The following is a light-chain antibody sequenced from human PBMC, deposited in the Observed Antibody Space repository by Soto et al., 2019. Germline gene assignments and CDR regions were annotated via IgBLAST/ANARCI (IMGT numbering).Light chain of an antibody. CDR1: QSVTTF. Sequence: DIQMTQSPSSLSASVGDRVTITCRASQSVTTFLNWYQQKAGEVPKLLIYAASSLQSGVPSRFSGSGSGTEFTLSSTSLQPEDFATYYCQQSYSSSWTFGQGTKVEIK. J-gene: IGKJ1*01. V-gene: IGKV1-39*01. CDR2: AAS. CDR3: QQSYSSSWT.